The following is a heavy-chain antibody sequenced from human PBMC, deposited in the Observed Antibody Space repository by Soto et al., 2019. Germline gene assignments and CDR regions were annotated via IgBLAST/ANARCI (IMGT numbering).Heavy chain of an antibody. CDR2: ISGRGDDT. Sequence: EVQLLESGGGLVQPGGSLRLSCAASGFTFSNYGMNWVRQAPGKGLEWVSGISGRGDDTHYADSVKGRFTISRDSSKNTLYLKTNSLRAEDTAVYYCTKQSPYSNSWYGVDYWGQGTLVTFSS. D-gene: IGHD6-13*01. J-gene: IGHJ4*02. CDR1: GFTFSNYG. CDR3: TKQSPYSNSWYGVDY. V-gene: IGHV3-23*01.